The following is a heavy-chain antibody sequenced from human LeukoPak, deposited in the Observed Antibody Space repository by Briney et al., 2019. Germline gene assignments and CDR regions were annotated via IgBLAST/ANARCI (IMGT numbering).Heavy chain of an antibody. Sequence: ASVKVSCKASGYTFTSYGISWVRQAPGQGPEWMGWISAYNGNTNYAQKLQGRVTMTTDTSTSTAYMELRSLRSDDTAVYYCARDLAPSYYDSSGYYPDYWGQGTLVTVSS. CDR2: ISAYNGNT. CDR3: ARDLAPSYYDSSGYYPDY. J-gene: IGHJ4*02. D-gene: IGHD3-22*01. V-gene: IGHV1-18*01. CDR1: GYTFTSYG.